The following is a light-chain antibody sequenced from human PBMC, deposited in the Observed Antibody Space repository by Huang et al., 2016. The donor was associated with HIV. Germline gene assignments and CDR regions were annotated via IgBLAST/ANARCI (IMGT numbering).Light chain of an antibody. V-gene: IGKV4-1*01. CDR2: WAS. CDR1: QMVLYSSTNKDY. Sequence: DIVMIQSPDSLAVSLGERATIDFKSSQMVLYSSTNKDYLAWYQQKAGQPPKLLIYWASTRESGVPDRFSGSGSGTDFTRTISTLQAEDVAVYYCQQYYTTPYTFGQGTKLEIK. J-gene: IGKJ2*01. CDR3: QQYYTTPYT.